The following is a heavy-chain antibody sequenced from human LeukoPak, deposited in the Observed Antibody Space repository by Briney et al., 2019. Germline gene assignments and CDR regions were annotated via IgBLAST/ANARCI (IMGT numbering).Heavy chain of an antibody. D-gene: IGHD4-23*01. Sequence: PSETLSLTCAVSGGSFSGYYWSWIRQPPGKGLEWIGEINHSGSTNYNPSLKSRVTISVDTSKNQFSLKLSSVTAADTAVYYCARDQYYDYGGNSAFDPWGQGTLVAVSS. CDR1: GGSFSGYY. CDR2: INHSGST. V-gene: IGHV4-34*01. CDR3: ARDQYYDYGGNSAFDP. J-gene: IGHJ5*02.